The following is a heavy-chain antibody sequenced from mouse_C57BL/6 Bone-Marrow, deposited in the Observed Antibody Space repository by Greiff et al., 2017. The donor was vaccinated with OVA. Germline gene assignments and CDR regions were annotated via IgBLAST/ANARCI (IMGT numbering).Heavy chain of an antibody. D-gene: IGHD2-1*01. CDR2: INPNNGGT. CDR3: ARRGIYYDFDY. J-gene: IGHJ2*01. V-gene: IGHV1-22*01. Sequence: EVMLVESGPGLVKPGASVKMSCKASGYTFTDYNMHWVKQSHGKSLEWIGYINPNNGGTSYNQKFKGKATLTVNKSSSTAYMELRSLTSEDSAVYYCARRGIYYDFDYWGQGTTLTVSS. CDR1: GYTFTDYN.